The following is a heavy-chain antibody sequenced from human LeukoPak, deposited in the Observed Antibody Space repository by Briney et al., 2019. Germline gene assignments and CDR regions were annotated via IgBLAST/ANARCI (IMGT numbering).Heavy chain of an antibody. V-gene: IGHV3-23*01. CDR1: GFTFSSYA. CDR2: ISASGAST. CDR3: ARVLIVATIVYFDY. D-gene: IGHD5-12*01. J-gene: IGHJ4*02. Sequence: EGSLRLSCAASGFTFSSYAMTWVRQAPGKGLEWVSGISASGASTYYTDSVKGRFTISRDNSKNTLYLQMNSLRAEDTAVYYCARVLIVATIVYFDYWGQGTLVTVSS.